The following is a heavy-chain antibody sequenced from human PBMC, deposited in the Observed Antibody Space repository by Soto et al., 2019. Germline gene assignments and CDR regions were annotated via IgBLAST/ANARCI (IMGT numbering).Heavy chain of an antibody. V-gene: IGHV1-69*01. CDR2: IIPIVGTA. J-gene: IGHJ4*02. Sequence: QVQLVQSGAEVKKPGSSVKVSCKASGGTFSSYAISWVRQAPGHGLEWMGGIIPIVGTANYAQKCQGTVTITEDEATRTADMELSSVRSEDTAVDYCARDLTCSSLYGHWGQGTLVTGSS. CDR1: GGTFSSYA. CDR3: ARDLTCSSLYGH. D-gene: IGHD6-13*01.